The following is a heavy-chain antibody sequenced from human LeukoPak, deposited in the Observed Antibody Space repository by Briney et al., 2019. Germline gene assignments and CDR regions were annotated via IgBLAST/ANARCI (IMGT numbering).Heavy chain of an antibody. D-gene: IGHD2-2*01. CDR1: GGSMNRTY. V-gene: IGHV4-59*01. CDR3: SRDSTPAALPYVDA. J-gene: IGHJ6*03. Sequence: SETLSLTCLVSGGSMNRTYWTWIRQAPATGLEGIGNKHKSGKTNYIPSLKCRVTIPLDTSKNQLPPRATSVPAADRAQYFCSRDSTPAALPYVDAWGKGTTVTVSS. CDR2: KHKSGKT.